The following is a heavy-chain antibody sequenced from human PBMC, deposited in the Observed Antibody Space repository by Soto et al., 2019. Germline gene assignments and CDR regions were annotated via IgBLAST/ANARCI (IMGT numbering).Heavy chain of an antibody. CDR1: GGSISSGGYS. V-gene: IGHV4-30-2*01. Sequence: LSLTCAVSGGSISSGGYSWSWIRQPPGKGLEWIGYIYHSGSTYYNPSLKSRVTISVDRSKNQFSLKLSSVTAADTAVYYCARAYDSSIPFDQWGQGILVTVSS. D-gene: IGHD3-22*01. CDR2: IYHSGST. CDR3: ARAYDSSIPFDQ. J-gene: IGHJ4*02.